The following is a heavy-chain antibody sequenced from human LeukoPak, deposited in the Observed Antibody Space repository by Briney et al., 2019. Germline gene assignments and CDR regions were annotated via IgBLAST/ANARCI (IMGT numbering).Heavy chain of an antibody. Sequence: ASVKVSCKASGYTFTSYYMHWVRQAPGQGLEWMGIINPSGGSTSYAQKFQGRVTMTRDTSTSTVYMELSSLRSEDTAVYYCARDQYDTWSRRGNFDSWGQGTLVIVSS. CDR2: INPSGGST. V-gene: IGHV1-46*01. J-gene: IGHJ4*02. CDR3: ARDQYDTWSRRGNFDS. CDR1: GYTFTSYY. D-gene: IGHD3-3*01.